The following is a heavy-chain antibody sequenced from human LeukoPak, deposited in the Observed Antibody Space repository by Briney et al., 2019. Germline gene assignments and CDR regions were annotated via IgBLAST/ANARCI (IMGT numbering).Heavy chain of an antibody. CDR2: ISSSSSYI. CDR3: ARDLSGIAGYTYGRGIDY. D-gene: IGHD5-18*01. J-gene: IGHJ4*02. CDR1: GFTFSSYS. V-gene: IGHV3-21*01. Sequence: GGSLRLSCAASGFTFSSYSMNWVRQAPGKGLEWVSSISSSSSYIYYADSVKGRFTISRDNAKTSLYLQMNSLRAEDTAVYYCARDLSGIAGYTYGRGIDYWGQGTLVTISS.